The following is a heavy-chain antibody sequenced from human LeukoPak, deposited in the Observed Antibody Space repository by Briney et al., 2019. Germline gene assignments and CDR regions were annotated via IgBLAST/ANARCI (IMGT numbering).Heavy chain of an antibody. CDR3: VKDLPVLHS. J-gene: IGHJ4*02. CDR1: GFTFSDYA. D-gene: IGHD3-16*01. Sequence: GGSLRLSCAASGFTFSDYALGWVRQAPGRGLEHLAFIPSDGSDKYYADSVKGRFAISRDNSRNTLYLQMNGLRGDDTAVYYCVKDLPVLHSWGQGTLVTVSS. CDR2: IPSDGSDK. V-gene: IGHV3-30*09.